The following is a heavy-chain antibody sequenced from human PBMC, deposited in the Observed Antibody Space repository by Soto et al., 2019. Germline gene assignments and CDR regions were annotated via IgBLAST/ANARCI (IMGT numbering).Heavy chain of an antibody. CDR3: ASNTYYYDSGGYYYENFDY. CDR1: GGTFSSYA. V-gene: IGHV1-69*13. D-gene: IGHD3-22*01. CDR2: VIPIFNTT. J-gene: IGHJ4*02. Sequence: ASVKVSCKASGGTFSSYAISWVRQAPGQGLEWMGGVIPIFNTTNYAQKFQGRVTIAADEFTTTAYMELSSLRSEDTAVYYCASNTYYYDSGGYYYENFDYWGQGTLVTVSS.